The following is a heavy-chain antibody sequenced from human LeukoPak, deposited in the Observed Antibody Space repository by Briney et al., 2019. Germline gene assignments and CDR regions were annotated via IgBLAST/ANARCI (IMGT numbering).Heavy chain of an antibody. CDR1: GFSFSRNA. CDR3: ATHDTTVGVF. D-gene: IGHD1-26*01. Sequence: GESLRLSCAASGFSFSRNAMNWLRQTQGKGLEWVSSVGGTNVDTSYAESVKGRFTISRDNSRNTAYLVMNNLRAEDTAVYYCATHDTTVGVFWGQGTLVTVSS. V-gene: IGHV3-23*01. CDR2: VGGTNVDT. J-gene: IGHJ4*02.